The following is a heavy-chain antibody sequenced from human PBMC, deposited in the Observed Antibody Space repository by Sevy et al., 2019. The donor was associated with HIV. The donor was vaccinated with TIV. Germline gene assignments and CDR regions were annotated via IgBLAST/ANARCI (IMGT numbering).Heavy chain of an antibody. J-gene: IGHJ3*02. CDR3: AKRGESSNWYTHAFDI. CDR2: TSYSGGNT. Sequence: GGSLRLSCAASAFTFSNYAMSWVRQAPGKGLEWVSSTSYSGGNTNYADSVKGRFTISRDNSKNTVHLQMNSLRVEDTAVYFCAKRGESSNWYTHAFDIWGQGTMVTVSS. V-gene: IGHV3-23*01. D-gene: IGHD4-4*01. CDR1: AFTFSNYA.